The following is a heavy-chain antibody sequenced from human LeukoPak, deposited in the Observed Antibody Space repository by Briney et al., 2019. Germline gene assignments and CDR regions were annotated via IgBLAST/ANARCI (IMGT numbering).Heavy chain of an antibody. CDR1: GFSFGDHA. D-gene: IGHD2-2*01. V-gene: IGHV3-49*04. J-gene: IGHJ1*01. CDR2: FRGKDDGGTT. CDR3: SRDCSSDGCLQYFEH. Sequence: PGGSLRLSCSGSGFSFGDHAVSWGRQAPGEGLWRIGIFRGKDDGGTTEYAASVKGRFTISRENSKSIAYQEMSSLKTEDTAMYYWSRDCSSDGCLQYFEHWGQGTLVAVSS.